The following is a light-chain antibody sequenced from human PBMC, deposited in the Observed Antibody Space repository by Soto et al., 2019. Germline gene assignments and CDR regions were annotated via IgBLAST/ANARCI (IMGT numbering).Light chain of an antibody. V-gene: IGKV1-5*01. Sequence: IQMTQSPSTLSASVGDAVTITCRASQSISRWLAWYQQKPGKAPKILISDATSRPTGIPARFSGSGSGTDFTLTISSLETEDLAVYYCQHRSNWPSWTFGAGTKVDIK. J-gene: IGKJ1*01. CDR2: DAT. CDR1: QSISRW. CDR3: QHRSNWPSWT.